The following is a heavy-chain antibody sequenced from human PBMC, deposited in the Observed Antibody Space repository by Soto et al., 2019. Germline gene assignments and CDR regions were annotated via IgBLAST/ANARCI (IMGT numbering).Heavy chain of an antibody. CDR3: AHHTPSCSSTSCYGGFDY. Sequence: QITLKESGPTLVKPTQPLTLTCTFSGFSLSTSGVGVGWIRQPPGKALEWLALIYWDDDKRYSPSLKSRLTITKDTSKNQVVLTMTNMDPVDTATYYCAHHTPSCSSTSCYGGFDYWGQGTLVTVSS. J-gene: IGHJ4*02. D-gene: IGHD2-2*01. CDR1: GFSLSTSGVG. V-gene: IGHV2-5*02. CDR2: IYWDDDK.